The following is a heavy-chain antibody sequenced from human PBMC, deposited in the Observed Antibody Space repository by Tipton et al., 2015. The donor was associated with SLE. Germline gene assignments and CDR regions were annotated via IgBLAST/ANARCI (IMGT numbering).Heavy chain of an antibody. J-gene: IGHJ6*03. CDR3: AREMYSSSSNYYYYMDV. CDR2: ISYDGSNN. D-gene: IGHD6-6*01. Sequence: SLRLSCAASGFTFSTYAMHWVRQAPGKGLEWVAVISYDGSNNYYADSVKGRFTISRDNSKNTLYVQMNSLRAEDTAVYYCAREMYSSSSNYYYYMDVWGKGTTVTVSS. V-gene: IGHV3-30-3*01. CDR1: GFTFSTYA.